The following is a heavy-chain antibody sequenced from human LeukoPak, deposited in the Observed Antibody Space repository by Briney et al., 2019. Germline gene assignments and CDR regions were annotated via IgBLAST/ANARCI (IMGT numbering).Heavy chain of an antibody. Sequence: SETLSLTCAVSGGSISSSNSWSWVRQPPGKGLEWIGEIYHSGRTNYNPSLKSRVAISVDKSKNQFSLKLSSVTVADTAVYYCARGPIWFGELSRDFWGQGTLVTVSS. CDR1: GGSISSSNS. CDR3: ARGPIWFGELSRDF. CDR2: IYHSGRT. J-gene: IGHJ4*02. D-gene: IGHD3-10*01. V-gene: IGHV4-4*02.